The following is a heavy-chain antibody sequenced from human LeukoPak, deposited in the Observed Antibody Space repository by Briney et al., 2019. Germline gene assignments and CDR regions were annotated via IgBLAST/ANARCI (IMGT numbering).Heavy chain of an antibody. V-gene: IGHV1-3*03. CDR2: INAGNGNT. J-gene: IGHJ6*03. CDR3: ARDGTAAAGTGWGYYYYMDV. D-gene: IGHD6-13*01. Sequence: ASVKVSCKASGYTFTSYAMHWVRQAPGQRLEWMGWINAGNGNTKYSQEFQGRVTITRDTSASTAYMELSSLRSEDMAVYYCARDGTAAAGTGWGYYYYMDVWGKGTTVTVSS. CDR1: GYTFTSYA.